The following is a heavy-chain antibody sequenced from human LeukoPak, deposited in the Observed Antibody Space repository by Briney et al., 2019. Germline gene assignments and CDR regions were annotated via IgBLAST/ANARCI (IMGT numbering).Heavy chain of an antibody. J-gene: IGHJ4*02. CDR2: ISFDGNIK. D-gene: IGHD5-12*01. Sequence: GGSLRLSCAASAFAFSTYAMHWVRQAPGKGLEWVAVISFDGNIKYYADSVKGRFTISRDNSKNTLYLQMNGLRTEDTAIYFCTRRGGGYEFDYWGQGTLVTVSS. V-gene: IGHV3-30-3*01. CDR1: AFAFSTYA. CDR3: TRRGGGYEFDY.